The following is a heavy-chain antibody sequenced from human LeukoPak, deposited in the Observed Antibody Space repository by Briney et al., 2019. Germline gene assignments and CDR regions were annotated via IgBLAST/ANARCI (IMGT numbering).Heavy chain of an antibody. D-gene: IGHD6-19*01. CDR1: GYTFTGYY. V-gene: IGHV1-2*02. Sequence: ASVTVSCKASGYTFTGYYIHWVRQAPGQGLEWMGWINPNSGDTNYAQKFQGRVTVTRDTSISTAYMDLSWLRSDDTAVYYCARVGSSGWYVHPTLDYWGQGTLVTVSS. CDR2: INPNSGDT. CDR3: ARVGSSGWYVHPTLDY. J-gene: IGHJ4*02.